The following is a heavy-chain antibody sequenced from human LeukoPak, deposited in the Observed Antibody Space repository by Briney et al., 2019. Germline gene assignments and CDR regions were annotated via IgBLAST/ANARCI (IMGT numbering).Heavy chain of an antibody. Sequence: ASVRVSRKASRYTFTGYYIYWVREAPGEGVEWMGRINPNSGTTNYAQKLHGRVTMTTDTSTSTAYMELRSLRSDDTAVYYCARARVMCDRSVDPWGQGTLVTVSS. CDR1: RYTFTGYY. D-gene: IGHD2-21*02. J-gene: IGHJ5*02. CDR2: INPNSGTT. V-gene: IGHV1-18*04. CDR3: ARARVMCDRSVDP.